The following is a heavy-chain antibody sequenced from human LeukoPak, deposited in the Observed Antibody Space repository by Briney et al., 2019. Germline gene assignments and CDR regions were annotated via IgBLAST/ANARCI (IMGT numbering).Heavy chain of an antibody. D-gene: IGHD5-12*01. Sequence: GGSLRLSCAASGFTFSSYSMNWVRQAPGKGLEWVSSISSSSSYIYYADSVKGRFTISRDNAKNSLYLQMNSLRAEDTAVYYCARDSLHHSGYLGGRYYWGQGTLVTVSS. CDR2: ISSSSSYI. CDR1: GFTFSSYS. V-gene: IGHV3-21*01. J-gene: IGHJ4*02. CDR3: ARDSLHHSGYLGGRYY.